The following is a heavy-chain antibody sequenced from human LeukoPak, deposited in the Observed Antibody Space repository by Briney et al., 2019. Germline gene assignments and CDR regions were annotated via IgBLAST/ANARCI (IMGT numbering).Heavy chain of an antibody. D-gene: IGHD2-15*01. CDR3: GLGYCTGGNCDAASY. J-gene: IGHJ4*02. V-gene: IGHV3-30*02. CDR1: GFTFSIYG. CDR2: TEHDGSSE. Sequence: GGSLRLSCAASGFTFSIYGMYWVRQAPGKGLEWVAFTEHDGSSEYYTDSVKGRFTISRDDSENTLYLQMNSLKDEDTAVYYCGLGYCTGGNCDAASYWGQGTLVTVSS.